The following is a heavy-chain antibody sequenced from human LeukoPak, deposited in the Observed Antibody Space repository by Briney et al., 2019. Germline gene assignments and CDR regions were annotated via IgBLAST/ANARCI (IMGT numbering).Heavy chain of an antibody. D-gene: IGHD5-24*01. CDR2: ISGSGGST. Sequence: PGGSLRLSCAASGFTFSSYAMSWVRQAPGKGLEWVSAISGSGGSTYYADSVKGRFTISRDNSKNTLYLQMNSLRAEDTAVYYCAKDPEVPWLQLVYFDYWGQGTLVTVSS. V-gene: IGHV3-23*01. J-gene: IGHJ4*02. CDR1: GFTFSSYA. CDR3: AKDPEVPWLQLVYFDY.